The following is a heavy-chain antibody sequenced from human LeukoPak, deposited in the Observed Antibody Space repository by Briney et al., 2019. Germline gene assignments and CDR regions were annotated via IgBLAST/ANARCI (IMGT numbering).Heavy chain of an antibody. CDR2: ISDSGRST. J-gene: IGHJ3*02. CDR3: TRAGSSWLELGPFDI. V-gene: IGHV3-23*01. Sequence: PGGSLRLSCAASGVTFSSYAMSWVRQAPGKGLEWVSAISDSGRSTYYADSVKGRFTISRDNAKNSLYLQMNSLRAEDTAVYYCTRAGSSWLELGPFDIWGQGTMVTVSS. D-gene: IGHD6-13*01. CDR1: GVTFSSYA.